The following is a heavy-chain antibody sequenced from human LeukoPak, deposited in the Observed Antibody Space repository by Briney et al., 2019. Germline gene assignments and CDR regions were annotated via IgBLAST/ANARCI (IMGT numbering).Heavy chain of an antibody. CDR3: AKDWSGYPYYYYYYMDV. V-gene: IGHV3-21*04. CDR2: ISSSSSYI. Sequence: PGGSLRLSCAASGFTFSSYSMNWVRQAPGKGLEWVSSISSSSSYIYYADSVKGRFTISSDNAKNSLYLQMNSLRAEDTAVYYCAKDWSGYPYYYYYYMDVWGKGTTVTVSS. J-gene: IGHJ6*03. CDR1: GFTFSSYS. D-gene: IGHD3-3*01.